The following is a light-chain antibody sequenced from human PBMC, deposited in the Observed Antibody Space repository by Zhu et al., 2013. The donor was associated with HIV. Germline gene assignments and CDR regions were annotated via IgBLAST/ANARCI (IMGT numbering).Light chain of an antibody. CDR2: AVS. J-gene: IGKJ4*01. CDR1: QSIASY. CDR3: QQAQSFPVS. V-gene: IGKV1-39*01. Sequence: DIEMTQSPSSLSASVGDRVTITCRASQSIASYLNWYQQKPGEAPKLLIYAVSTLQRGSHQGSVALDLGQISLSPSAACSLKTLLLYFCQQAQSFPVSFGGGTKV.